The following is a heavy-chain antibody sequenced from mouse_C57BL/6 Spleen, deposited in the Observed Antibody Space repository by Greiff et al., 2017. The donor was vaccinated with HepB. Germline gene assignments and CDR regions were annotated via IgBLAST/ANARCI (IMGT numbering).Heavy chain of an antibody. J-gene: IGHJ2*01. CDR1: GYTFTSYW. CDR3: ARADSSGPYFDY. Sequence: VQLQQPGAELVMPGASVKLSCKASGYTFTSYWMHWVKQRPGQGLEWIGEIDPSDSYTNYNQKFKGKSTLTVDKSSSTAYMQLSSLTSEDSAVYYCARADSSGPYFDYWGQGTTLTVSS. V-gene: IGHV1-69*01. CDR2: IDPSDSYT. D-gene: IGHD3-2*02.